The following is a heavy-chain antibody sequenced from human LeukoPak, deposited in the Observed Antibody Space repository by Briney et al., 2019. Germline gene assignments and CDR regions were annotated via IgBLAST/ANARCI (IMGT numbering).Heavy chain of an antibody. Sequence: PSETLSLTCTVSGGSISNYYWGWIRQAPGKGLEWIGSIYYSGNTYYNASLKSQVSISIDTSKNQFSLRLTSVTAADTAVYYCARQTGSGLFILPGGQGTLVTVSS. V-gene: IGHV4-39*01. CDR3: ARQTGSGLFILP. CDR1: GGSISNYY. J-gene: IGHJ4*02. CDR2: IYYSGNT. D-gene: IGHD3/OR15-3a*01.